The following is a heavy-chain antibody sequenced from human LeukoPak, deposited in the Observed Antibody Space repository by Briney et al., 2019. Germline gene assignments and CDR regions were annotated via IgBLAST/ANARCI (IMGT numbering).Heavy chain of an antibody. Sequence: ASVKVSCKVSGYTLTELSMHWVRQAPGQGLEWMGWISAYNGNTNYAQKLQGRVTMTTDTSTSTAYMELRSLRSDDTAVYYCARGNQVLLWFGESLEFDYWGQGTLVTVSS. D-gene: IGHD3-10*01. V-gene: IGHV1-18*01. CDR1: GYTLTELS. CDR3: ARGNQVLLWFGESLEFDY. CDR2: ISAYNGNT. J-gene: IGHJ4*02.